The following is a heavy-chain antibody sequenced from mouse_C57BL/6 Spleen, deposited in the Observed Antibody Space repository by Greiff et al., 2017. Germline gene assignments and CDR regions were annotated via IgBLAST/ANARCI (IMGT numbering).Heavy chain of an antibody. J-gene: IGHJ2*01. D-gene: IGHD2-4*01. CDR3: ARLGDYDEGYYFDY. CDR2: IYPRSGNT. CDR1: GYTFTSYG. Sequence: QVQLKQSGAELARPGASVKLSCKASGYTFTSYGISWVKQRTGQGLEWIGEIYPRSGNTYYNEKFKGNATLTADKSSSTAYMELRSLTSEDSAVYFCARLGDYDEGYYFDYWGQGTTLTVSS. V-gene: IGHV1-81*01.